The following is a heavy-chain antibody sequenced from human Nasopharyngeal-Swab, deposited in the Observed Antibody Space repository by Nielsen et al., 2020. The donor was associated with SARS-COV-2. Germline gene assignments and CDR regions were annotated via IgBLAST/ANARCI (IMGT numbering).Heavy chain of an antibody. CDR3: AKDRAYSSSWFDAFDI. D-gene: IGHD6-13*01. CDR2: ISSSSSTI. Sequence: GGSLRLSCAASGFTFSDYYMSWIRQAPGKGLEWVSYISSSSSTIYYADSVKGRFTISRDNAKNSLYLQMNSLRAEDTAVYYCAKDRAYSSSWFDAFDIWGQGTMVTVSS. V-gene: IGHV3-11*04. J-gene: IGHJ3*02. CDR1: GFTFSDYY.